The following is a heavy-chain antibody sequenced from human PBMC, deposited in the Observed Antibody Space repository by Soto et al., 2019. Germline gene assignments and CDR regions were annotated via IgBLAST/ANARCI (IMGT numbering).Heavy chain of an antibody. CDR3: AKGGSSYYFDY. D-gene: IGHD2-15*01. V-gene: IGHV3-43*01. J-gene: IGHJ4*01. Sequence: EVQLVESGGVVVQPGGSLRLSCAASGFTFDDYTMHWVRQAPGKGLEWVSLISWDGGITYYADSVKGRFTISRDNSKNSLYLQMNSLRTEDTALYYCAKGGSSYYFDYWGHGTLVTVSS. CDR1: GFTFDDYT. CDR2: ISWDGGIT.